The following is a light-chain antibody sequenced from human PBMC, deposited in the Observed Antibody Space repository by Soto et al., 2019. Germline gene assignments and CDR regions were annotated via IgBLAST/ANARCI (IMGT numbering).Light chain of an antibody. CDR2: GAS. CDR3: QQSYTTSIT. J-gene: IGKJ5*01. Sequence: DIQTTQSPSSLSASVGDRVTITCRASQRISTYLNWYQQKPGKAPKLLIYGASTLQGGVPSRFSGSGSGTDFTLTISSLQPEDFATYYCQQSYTTSITFGQGTRLEIK. CDR1: QRISTY. V-gene: IGKV1-39*01.